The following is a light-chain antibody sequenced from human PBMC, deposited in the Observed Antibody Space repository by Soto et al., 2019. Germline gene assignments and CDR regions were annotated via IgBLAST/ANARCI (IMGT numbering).Light chain of an antibody. CDR3: QQYIYEWT. CDR1: QSISSW. Sequence: DIQMTQSPSTLSASVGDRVTITCRASQSISSWLAWYQQKPGKAPKLLIYKASTLQSWVPSRFSGSGSGTEFTLAISSVQPDDSATYYCQQYIYEWTFCQGTKVEIK. J-gene: IGKJ1*01. CDR2: KAS. V-gene: IGKV1-5*03.